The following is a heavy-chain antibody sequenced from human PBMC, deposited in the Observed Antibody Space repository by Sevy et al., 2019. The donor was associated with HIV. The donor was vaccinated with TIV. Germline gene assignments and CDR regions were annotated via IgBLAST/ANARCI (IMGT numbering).Heavy chain of an antibody. CDR3: ARAAADCSGGTCYSAASNQYFQH. Sequence: GGSLRLSCAASGFTLSDYYMSWIRQAPGRGLEWIAYISIAGDIVYYADSVKGRFTISRDNAKNSLYLQLNSLRAEDTALYYCARAAADCSGGTCYSAASNQYFQHWGQGPLVTVSS. CDR1: GFTLSDYY. J-gene: IGHJ1*01. CDR2: ISIAGDIV. V-gene: IGHV3-11*01. D-gene: IGHD2-15*01.